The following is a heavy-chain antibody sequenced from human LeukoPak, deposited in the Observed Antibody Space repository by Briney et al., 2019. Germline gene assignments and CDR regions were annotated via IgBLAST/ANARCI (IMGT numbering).Heavy chain of an antibody. D-gene: IGHD3-10*01. CDR1: GFTFSSYG. V-gene: IGHV3-30*18. Sequence: GGSLRLSCEASGFTFSSYGMHWVRQAPGRGLEWVALITYDGYYKYYADSVKGRFTISSDNSENTLYLHMNNLRPEDTAVYYCAKDRSAVVRASPMDSWGQGTLVIVSS. CDR3: AKDRSAVVRASPMDS. J-gene: IGHJ4*02. CDR2: ITYDGYYK.